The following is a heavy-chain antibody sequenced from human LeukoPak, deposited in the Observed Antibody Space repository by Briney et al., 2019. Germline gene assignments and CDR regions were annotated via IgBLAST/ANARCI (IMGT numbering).Heavy chain of an antibody. CDR2: ISGSGRTT. D-gene: IGHD1-7*01. CDR3: AKCDNNWNYRSGTYDYCTDV. J-gene: IGHJ6*03. Sequence: GGSLRLSCAASGFTFSSYAMTWVRQAPGKGLEWVSTISGSGRTTYYADSVKGRFTISRDNSKNTLYLQMNSLRAQHTALSYSAKCDNNWNYRSGTYDYCTDVWGKGTTVTVSS. V-gene: IGHV3-23*01. CDR1: GFTFSSYA.